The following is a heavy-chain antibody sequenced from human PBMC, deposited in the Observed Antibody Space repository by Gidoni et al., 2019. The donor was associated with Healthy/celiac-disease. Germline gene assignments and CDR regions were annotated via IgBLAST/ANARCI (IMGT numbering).Heavy chain of an antibody. CDR1: GFPFDDYA. D-gene: IGHD1-26*01. CDR3: AKAGTTIGAFDI. CDR2: SSWNSGSI. V-gene: IGHV3-9*01. Sequence: EVQLVESGGGLVQPGRSLRLSCAASGFPFDDYAMHWVRQAPGKGLGWVSGSSWNSGSIGYADSVKGRFTISRDNAKNSLYLQMNSLRAEDTALYYCAKAGTTIGAFDIWGQGTMVTVSS. J-gene: IGHJ3*02.